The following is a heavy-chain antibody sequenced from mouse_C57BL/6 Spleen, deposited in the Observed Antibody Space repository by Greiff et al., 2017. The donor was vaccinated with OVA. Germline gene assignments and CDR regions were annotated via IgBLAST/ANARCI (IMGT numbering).Heavy chain of an antibody. Sequence: QVQLQQPGAELVKPGASVKLSCKASGYTFTSYWMHWVKQRSGQGLEWIGMIHPNSGSTNYNEKFKSKATLTVDKSSSTAYMQLSSLTSEDSAVYYCARPYYGSSFDYWGQGTTLTVSS. CDR2: IHPNSGST. V-gene: IGHV1-64*01. CDR1: GYTFTSYW. CDR3: ARPYYGSSFDY. D-gene: IGHD1-1*01. J-gene: IGHJ2*01.